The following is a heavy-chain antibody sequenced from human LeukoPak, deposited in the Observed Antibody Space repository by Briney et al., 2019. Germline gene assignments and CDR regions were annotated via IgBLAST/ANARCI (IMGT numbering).Heavy chain of an antibody. CDR3: ARGLLWFGEGVANMDV. Sequence: SETLSLTCTFSGGSISSSSYYWGWIRQPPGKGLEGIGRIYYSGSTYYNPSLKSRVTISVDTSKNKFSLKLSSVTAADTAVYYCARGLLWFGEGVANMDVWGKGTTVTISS. D-gene: IGHD3-10*01. V-gene: IGHV4-39*07. J-gene: IGHJ6*03. CDR1: GGSISSSSYY. CDR2: IYYSGST.